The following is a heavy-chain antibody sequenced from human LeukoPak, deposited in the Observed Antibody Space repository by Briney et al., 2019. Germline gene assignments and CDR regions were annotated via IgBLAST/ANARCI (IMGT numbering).Heavy chain of an antibody. J-gene: IGHJ4*02. V-gene: IGHV4-61*01. D-gene: IGHD4-23*01. Sequence: KPSETLSLTCNVSGASVSSGSYYWSWIRQPPGKGLEWIGYIYYSGSTNYNPSLKSRVTISVDTSMNQFSLKLSSVTAADTAVYYCARDRRNSAGLDYWGQGTLVTVSS. CDR1: GASVSSGSYY. CDR2: IYYSGST. CDR3: ARDRRNSAGLDY.